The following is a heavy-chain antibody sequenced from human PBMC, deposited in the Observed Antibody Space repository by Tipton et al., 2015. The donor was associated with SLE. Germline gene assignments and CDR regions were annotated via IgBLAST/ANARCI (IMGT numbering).Heavy chain of an antibody. CDR1: GFSISDYY. CDR2: ISSNGKTI. J-gene: IGHJ4*02. Sequence: SLRLSCAASGFSISDYYMNWIRQAPGKGLEWVSYISSNGKTIYYGDSVQGRFTISRDNAKNSLFLQMNSLRAGDTAVYYCAGGTGAYFDHWGQGTLVTVSS. CDR3: AGGTGAYFDH. V-gene: IGHV3-11*04. D-gene: IGHD3-16*01.